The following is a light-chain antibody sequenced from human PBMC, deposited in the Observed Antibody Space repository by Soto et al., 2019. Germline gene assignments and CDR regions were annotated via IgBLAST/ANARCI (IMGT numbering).Light chain of an antibody. J-gene: IGKJ1*01. CDR1: QSLLQTNGYNS. CDR2: LAS. Sequence: DVVMTQSPLSLSVTPGESPPSSCRPSQSLLQTNGYNSVDWCLQKPGQSARLLIYLASNRASGVPDRFSGSGSGTDFTLKISRVEAEDVGVYYCMQGLQSPGTFGQGTKVDIK. CDR3: MQGLQSPGT. V-gene: IGKV2-28*01.